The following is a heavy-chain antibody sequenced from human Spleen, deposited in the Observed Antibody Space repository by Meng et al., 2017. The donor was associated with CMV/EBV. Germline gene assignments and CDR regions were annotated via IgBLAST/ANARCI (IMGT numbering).Heavy chain of an antibody. CDR3: ARGLEGDFWSGYSARDDWFDP. CDR2: IYYSGGT. V-gene: IGHV4-39*07. Sequence: DYWGWLRRPPGKGLEWIGSIYYSGGTYYNPSFKSRVTISVDTSKKQFSLKLSSVTAADTAVYYCARGLEGDFWSGYSARDDWFDPWGQGTLVTVSS. CDR1: DY. D-gene: IGHD3-3*01. J-gene: IGHJ5*02.